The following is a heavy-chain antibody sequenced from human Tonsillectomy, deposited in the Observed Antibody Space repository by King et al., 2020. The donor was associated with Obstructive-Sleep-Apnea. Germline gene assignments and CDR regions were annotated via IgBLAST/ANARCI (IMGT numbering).Heavy chain of an antibody. J-gene: IGHJ4*02. Sequence: VQLVESGGGVVQPGRSLRLSCAASGFTFSGRTIHWVRQAPGKGLEREAVISSDGDTEYYANSVKGRFTISRDNSRNTLYLQIISLRPEDTAVYYCASARYDSRGYYYRELDFWGQGTLVTVSS. V-gene: IGHV3-30*04. CDR2: ISSDGDTE. CDR3: ASARYDSRGYYYRELDF. D-gene: IGHD3-22*01. CDR1: GFTFSGRT.